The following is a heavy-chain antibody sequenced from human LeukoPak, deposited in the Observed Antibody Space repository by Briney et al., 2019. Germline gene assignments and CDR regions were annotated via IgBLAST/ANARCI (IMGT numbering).Heavy chain of an antibody. D-gene: IGHD6-13*01. J-gene: IGHJ6*02. V-gene: IGHV1-69*04. Sequence: SVKVSCKASGGTFSSYAISWVRQAPGQGLEWMGRIIPIFGIANYAQKFQDRVTITADKSTSTAYMELSSMRSEDTAVYYCASAAAYKSRYYYYGMDVWGQGTTVTVSS. CDR3: ASAAAYKSRYYYYGMDV. CDR2: IIPIFGIA. CDR1: GGTFSSYA.